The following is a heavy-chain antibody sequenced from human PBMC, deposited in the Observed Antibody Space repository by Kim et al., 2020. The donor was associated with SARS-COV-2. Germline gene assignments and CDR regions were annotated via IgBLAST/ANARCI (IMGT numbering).Heavy chain of an antibody. V-gene: IGHV4-34*01. J-gene: IGHJ4*02. D-gene: IGHD3-16*01. CDR3: ARGTYLGEITFDY. Sequence: YNPSLKSRVTISVDTSKNQFSLKLSAVTAADTAVYYCARGTYLGEITFDYWGQGTLVTVSS.